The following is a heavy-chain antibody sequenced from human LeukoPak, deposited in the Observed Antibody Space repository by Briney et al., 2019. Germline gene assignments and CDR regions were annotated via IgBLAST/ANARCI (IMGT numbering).Heavy chain of an antibody. J-gene: IGHJ6*03. V-gene: IGHV4-59*02. CDR1: GGPVSSHY. CDR3: AREGGDYDSGGYMDV. Sequence: SETLSLTCTVSGGPVSSHYWSWIRQPPGKGLEWIGYIYYSGSTNYNPSLKSRVTISVDTSKNQFSLKLSSVTAADTAVYYCAREGGDYDSGGYMDVWGKGTTVTISS. CDR2: IYYSGST. D-gene: IGHD5-12*01.